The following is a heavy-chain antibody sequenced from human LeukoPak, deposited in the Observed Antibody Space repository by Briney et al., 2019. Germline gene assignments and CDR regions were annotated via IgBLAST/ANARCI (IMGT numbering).Heavy chain of an antibody. J-gene: IGHJ4*02. Sequence: SVKVSCKASGSTFSSYAISWVRQAPGQGLEWMGGIIPIFGTANYAQKFQGRVTITADESTSTAYMELSSLRSEDTAVYYCARSGGYSGYDPPFDYWGQGTLVTVSS. CDR2: IIPIFGTA. V-gene: IGHV1-69*01. D-gene: IGHD5-12*01. CDR1: GSTFSSYA. CDR3: ARSGGYSGYDPPFDY.